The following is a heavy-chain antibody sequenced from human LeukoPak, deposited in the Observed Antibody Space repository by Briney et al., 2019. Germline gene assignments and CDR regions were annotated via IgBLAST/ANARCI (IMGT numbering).Heavy chain of an antibody. CDR2: IYCHGNT. J-gene: IGHJ3*01. D-gene: IGHD3-16*02. CDR3: ARGRNVWGGYRDDAFDV. Sequence: SETLSLTCTVSGGSINNYFWSWIRQSPGKGLEWIGYIYCHGNTNYNPSLKSRVIISLDTSRTQFSLQLNSVTAADTAVYYCARGRNVWGGYRDDAFDVWGQGTRVTVSS. CDR1: GGSINNYF. V-gene: IGHV4-59*01.